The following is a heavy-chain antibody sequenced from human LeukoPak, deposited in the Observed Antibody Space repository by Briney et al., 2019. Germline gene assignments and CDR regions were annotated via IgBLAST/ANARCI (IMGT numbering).Heavy chain of an antibody. CDR3: AREPKERQLWLPQIDY. CDR1: GGSFSGYY. J-gene: IGHJ4*02. CDR2: INHSGST. D-gene: IGHD5-18*01. V-gene: IGHV4-34*01. Sequence: SETLSLTCAVYGGSFSGYYWSWIRQPPGKGLEWIGEINHSGSTNYNPSLKSRVTISVDTSKNQFSLKLSSVTAADTAVYYCAREPKERQLWLPQIDYWGQGTLVTVSS.